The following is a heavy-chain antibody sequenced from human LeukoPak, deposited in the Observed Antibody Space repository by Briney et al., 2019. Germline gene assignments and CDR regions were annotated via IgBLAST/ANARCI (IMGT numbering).Heavy chain of an antibody. J-gene: IGHJ4*01. CDR3: ARESAIAAAVDY. CDR2: IYHSGST. V-gene: IGHV4-4*02. CDR1: GGSISSSNW. Sequence: SETLSLTCAVSGGSISSSNWWSWVRQPPGKGLEWIGEIYHSGSTNYNPSLKSRVTISIDTSKNQFSLKLTSVTAADTAMYYCARESAIAAAVDYWGQGTLVTVSS. D-gene: IGHD6-13*01.